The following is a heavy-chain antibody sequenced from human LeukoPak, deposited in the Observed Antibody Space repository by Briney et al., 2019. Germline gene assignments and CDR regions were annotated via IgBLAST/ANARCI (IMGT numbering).Heavy chain of an antibody. CDR3: TRVQAGRSGLMDV. CDR1: GFSFSSYA. V-gene: IGHV3-23*01. D-gene: IGHD2-8*02. Sequence: QPGGSLRLSCAASGFSFSSYAMSWVRQAPGMGLEWVSAISGSDGSTNYADSVKGRFTISRDNAKNTLYLQMNSLRAEATALYYCTRVQAGRSGLMDVWGRGTTVTVS. CDR2: ISGSDGST. J-gene: IGHJ6*02.